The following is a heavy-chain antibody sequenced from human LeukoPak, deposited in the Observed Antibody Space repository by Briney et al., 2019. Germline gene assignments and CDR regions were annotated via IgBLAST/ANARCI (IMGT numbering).Heavy chain of an antibody. J-gene: IGHJ4*02. CDR1: GGSISSYY. D-gene: IGHD5-18*01. V-gene: IGHV4-59*01. Sequence: SETLSLTCTVSGGSISSYYWSWIRQPPGKGLEWIGYIYYSGSTNYNPSLKSRVTISVDTSKNQFSLKLSSVTAADTAVYYCAGLRGTATGIWGQGTLVTVSS. CDR2: IYYSGST. CDR3: AGLRGTATGI.